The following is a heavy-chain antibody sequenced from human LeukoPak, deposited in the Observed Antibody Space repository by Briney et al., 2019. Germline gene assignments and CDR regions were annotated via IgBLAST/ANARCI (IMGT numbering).Heavy chain of an antibody. CDR2: ISSSNSYI. Sequence: PGGSLRLSCAASGFTFSSYTMNCVRQAPGKGLEWVSSISSSNSYIYYADSVKGRFTISRDNAKNSLYLQMNSLRAEDTAVYYCAREVLAGYFDYWGQGTLVTVSS. CDR3: AREVLAGYFDY. J-gene: IGHJ4*02. V-gene: IGHV3-21*01. CDR1: GFTFSSYT.